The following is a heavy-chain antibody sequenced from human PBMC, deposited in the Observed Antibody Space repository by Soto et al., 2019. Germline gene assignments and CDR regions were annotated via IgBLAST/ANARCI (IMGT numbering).Heavy chain of an antibody. CDR2: IYYSGST. J-gene: IGHJ6*02. V-gene: IGHV4-30-4*01. CDR3: ARLKGQSYYDFWSGYPQSQKNYYYYGMDV. D-gene: IGHD3-3*01. Sequence: PSETLSLTCTVSGGSISSGDYYWSWIRQPPGKGLEWIGYIYYSGSTFYNPSLKNRVTISLDTSKIQFSLKLSSVTAADTAVYYCARLKGQSYYDFWSGYPQSQKNYYYYGMDVWGQGTTVTVSS. CDR1: GGSISSGDYY.